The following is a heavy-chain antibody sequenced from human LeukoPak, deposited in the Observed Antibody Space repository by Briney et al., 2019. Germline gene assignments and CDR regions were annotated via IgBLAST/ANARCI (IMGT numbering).Heavy chain of an antibody. D-gene: IGHD5-18*01. CDR1: GLTFSSYA. J-gene: IGHJ4*02. Sequence: GGSLRLSSAASGLTFSSYAMSWVRQAPGKGLEWVSALSGSGASTYYADSVKGRFTISRDNSKNTLYLQMNSLRAEDTAVYYCAKDQSYGFDYWGQGTLVTVSS. V-gene: IGHV3-23*01. CDR3: AKDQSYGFDY. CDR2: LSGSGAST.